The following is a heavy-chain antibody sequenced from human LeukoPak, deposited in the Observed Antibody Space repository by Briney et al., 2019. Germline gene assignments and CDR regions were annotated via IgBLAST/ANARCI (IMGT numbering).Heavy chain of an antibody. CDR3: ARWTTVTTY. CDR2: IYYSGST. V-gene: IGHV4-39*01. D-gene: IGHD4-17*01. J-gene: IGHJ4*02. Sequence: SETMSLTCTVSGGSISSSSYYWGWIRQPPGKGLEWIGSIYYSGSTYYNPSLKSRVTISVDTSKNQFSLKLSSVTVADTAVYYCARWTTVTTYWGQGTLVTVSS. CDR1: GGSISSSSYY.